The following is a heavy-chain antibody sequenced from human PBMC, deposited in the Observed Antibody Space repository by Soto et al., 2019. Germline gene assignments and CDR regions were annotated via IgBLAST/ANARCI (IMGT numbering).Heavy chain of an antibody. Sequence: TLSLTCPVSGGSISSGDYYWSWIRQPPGKGLEWIGYIYYSGSTYYNPSLKSRVTISVDTSKNQFSLKLSSVTAADTAVYYCARDIRYYYGMDVWGQGTTVTISS. V-gene: IGHV4-30-4*01. CDR1: GGSISSGDYY. CDR3: ARDIRYYYGMDV. CDR2: IYYSGST. J-gene: IGHJ6*02. D-gene: IGHD2-21*01.